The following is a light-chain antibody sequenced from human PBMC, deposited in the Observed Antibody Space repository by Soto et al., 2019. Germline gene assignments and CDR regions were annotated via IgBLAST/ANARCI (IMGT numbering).Light chain of an antibody. CDR1: SSNIGAGYD. Sequence: QSVLTQPPSVSGAPGERVTISCTGSSSNIGAGYDVHWYQKFPGRAPKLHIFSSAYRPSGVPDRFSGSKSDTSASLAITGLQADDEADYFCQSYDSSLSGSVFGGGTKLTVL. V-gene: IGLV1-40*01. CDR3: QSYDSSLSGSV. CDR2: SSA. J-gene: IGLJ2*01.